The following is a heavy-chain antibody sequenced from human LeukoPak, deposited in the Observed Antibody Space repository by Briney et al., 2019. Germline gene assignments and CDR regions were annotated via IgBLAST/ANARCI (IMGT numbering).Heavy chain of an antibody. J-gene: IGHJ6*03. D-gene: IGHD1-26*01. CDR1: RGTFSSYA. CDR2: IIPISGTT. V-gene: IGHV1-69*13. Sequence: SVKVSCKASRGTFSSYAISWVRQAPGQGLEWMGGIIPISGTTTYAQKLQGRVRITADESTSTAYMELSSLRSEDTAVYYCAKGRGWEASYYYYYMDVWGKGTTVTISS. CDR3: AKGRGWEASYYYYYMDV.